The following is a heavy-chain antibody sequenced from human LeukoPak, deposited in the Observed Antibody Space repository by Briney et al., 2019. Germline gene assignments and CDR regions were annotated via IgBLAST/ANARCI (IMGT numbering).Heavy chain of an antibody. CDR2: INSDGSST. CDR1: GFTFSSYW. D-gene: IGHD3-22*01. V-gene: IGHV3-74*01. J-gene: IGHJ3*02. CDR3: ARGYYYDSSGYPDHDAFDI. Sequence: RGSLRLSCAASGFTFSSYWMHWVRQAPGKGLVWVSRINSDGSSTSYADSVKGRFTISRDNAKNTLYLQMNSLRAEDTAVYYCARGYYYDSSGYPDHDAFDIWGQGTMVTVSS.